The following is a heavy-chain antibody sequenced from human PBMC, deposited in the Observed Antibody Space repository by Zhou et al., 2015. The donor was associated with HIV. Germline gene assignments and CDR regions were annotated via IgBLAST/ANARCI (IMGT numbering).Heavy chain of an antibody. CDR1: GYTFTGYY. J-gene: IGHJ5*02. CDR3: ARAPLLIGTSPTRVYNWFDP. Sequence: QVQLVQSGAEVKKPGASVKVSCKASGYTFTGYYMHWVRQAPGQGLEWMGRINPNSGGTNYAQKFQGRVTMTRDTSISTAYMELSRLRSDDTAVYYCARAPLLIGTSPTRVYNWFDPWGQGTLVTVSS. D-gene: IGHD1-1*01. V-gene: IGHV1-2*06. CDR2: INPNSGGT.